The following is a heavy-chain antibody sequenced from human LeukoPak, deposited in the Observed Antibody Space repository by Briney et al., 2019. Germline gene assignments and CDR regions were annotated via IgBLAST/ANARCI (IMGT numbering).Heavy chain of an antibody. CDR1: GFTFNTYS. J-gene: IGHJ6*03. CDR2: ISSSSSYI. V-gene: IGHV3-21*04. D-gene: IGHD3-22*01. Sequence: PGGSLRLSCAASGFTFNTYSINWVRQAPGKGLEWVSSISSSSSYIYYADSVKGRFTISRDNAKNSLYLQMNSLRAEDTAVYYCAKCDSSGYYYYYYYMDVWGKGTTVTISS. CDR3: AKCDSSGYYYYYYYMDV.